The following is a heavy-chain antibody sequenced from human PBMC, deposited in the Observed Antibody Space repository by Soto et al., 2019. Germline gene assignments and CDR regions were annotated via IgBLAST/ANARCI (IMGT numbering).Heavy chain of an antibody. V-gene: IGHV1-46*01. CDR2: INPSGGST. J-gene: IGHJ6*02. CDR1: GYTFTSYY. CDR3: ARAQCSGGSCYYYYGMDV. Sequence: ASVKVSCKASGYTFTSYYMHWVRQAPGQGLEWMGIINPSGGSTSYAQKFQGRVTMTRDTSTSTVYMELSSLRSVDTAVYYCARAQCSGGSCYYYYGMDVWGQGTTVTVSS. D-gene: IGHD2-15*01.